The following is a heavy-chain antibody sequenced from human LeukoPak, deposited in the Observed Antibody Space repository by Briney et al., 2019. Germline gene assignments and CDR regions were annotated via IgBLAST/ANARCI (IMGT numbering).Heavy chain of an antibody. J-gene: IGHJ4*02. V-gene: IGHV3-7*01. CDR3: ARRGSRDYYDSGDY. Sequence: GGSLRLSCEASGFTFSNYCMSWVRQAPGKGLEWVANIKQDGSEKYYVDSVKGRFTISRDNAKNSLYLQMNSLRAEDTAVYYCARRGSRDYYDSGDYWGQGTLVTVSS. CDR2: IKQDGSEK. D-gene: IGHD3-22*01. CDR1: GFTFSNYC.